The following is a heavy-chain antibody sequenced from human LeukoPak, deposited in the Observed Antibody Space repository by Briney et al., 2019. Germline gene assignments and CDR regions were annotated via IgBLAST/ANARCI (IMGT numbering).Heavy chain of an antibody. CDR1: GGSISSYY. CDR3: ARASYYGSGSYAYRYFDY. J-gene: IGHJ4*02. CDR2: IYYSGST. V-gene: IGHV4-59*01. Sequence: SETLSLTCTVSGGSISSYYWGWIRQPPGKGLEWIGYIYYSGSTNYNPSLKSRGTISVDTSKNQFSLKLSSVTAADTAVYYCARASYYGSGSYAYRYFDYWGQGTLVTVSP. D-gene: IGHD3-10*01.